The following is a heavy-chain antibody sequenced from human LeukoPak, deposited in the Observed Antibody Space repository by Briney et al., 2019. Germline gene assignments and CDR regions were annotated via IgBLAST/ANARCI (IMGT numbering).Heavy chain of an antibody. Sequence: SVKVSCKASGGTFSSYAISWVRQAPGQGLEWMGRIIPIFGTANYAQKFQGRVTITTDESTSTGYMELSSLRSEDTAVYYCARGPETYSGSYYWDYWGQGTLVTVSS. CDR2: IIPIFGTA. V-gene: IGHV1-69*05. D-gene: IGHD1-26*01. J-gene: IGHJ4*02. CDR1: GGTFSSYA. CDR3: ARGPETYSGSYYWDY.